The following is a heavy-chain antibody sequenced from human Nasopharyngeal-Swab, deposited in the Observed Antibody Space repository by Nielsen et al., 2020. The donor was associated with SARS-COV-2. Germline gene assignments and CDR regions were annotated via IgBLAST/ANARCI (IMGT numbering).Heavy chain of an antibody. J-gene: IGHJ6*02. V-gene: IGHV4-61*01. CDR3: ARAFGVGYYYGMDV. CDR2: IHSSGST. Sequence: SETLSLTCTVSGGTVSGGSISSYYWSWIRQPPGKGLEWIGYIHSSGSTKYNPSLKSRVTISVDTSKNQFSLKLSSVTAADTAVYYCARAFGVGYYYGMDVWGQGTTVTVSS. CDR1: GGTVSGGSISSYY. D-gene: IGHD1-26*01.